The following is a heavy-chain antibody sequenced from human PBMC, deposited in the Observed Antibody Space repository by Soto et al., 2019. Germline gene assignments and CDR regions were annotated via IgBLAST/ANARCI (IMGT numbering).Heavy chain of an antibody. CDR1: GYTFTGYY. CDR2: INPNSGGT. V-gene: IGHV1-2*02. CDR3: ARDDPPSYNWNYGYYYGMDV. D-gene: IGHD1-7*01. J-gene: IGHJ6*02. Sequence: QVQLVQSGAEVKKPGASVKVSCKASGYTFTGYYMHWVRQAPGQGLEWMGWINPNSGGTNYAQKFQGRVTMTRDTSISTAYMELSRLRSDDTAVYYCARDDPPSYNWNYGYYYGMDVWGQGTTVTVSS.